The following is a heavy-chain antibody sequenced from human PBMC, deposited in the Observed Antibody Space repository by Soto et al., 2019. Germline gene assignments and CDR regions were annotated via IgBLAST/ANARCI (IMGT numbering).Heavy chain of an antibody. J-gene: IGHJ5*02. CDR1: GGTFSSYA. V-gene: IGHV1-69*12. CDR2: IIPMFGTA. Sequence: QVQLVQSGAEVKKPGSSVKVSCKASGGTFSSYAISWVRQAPGQGLEWMGGIIPMFGTANYAQKFQGRVTITADESTSTAYMELSSLRSEDTAVYYCARGAIGDGSSWYGGWFDPWGQGTLVTVFS. CDR3: ARGAIGDGSSWYGGWFDP. D-gene: IGHD6-13*01.